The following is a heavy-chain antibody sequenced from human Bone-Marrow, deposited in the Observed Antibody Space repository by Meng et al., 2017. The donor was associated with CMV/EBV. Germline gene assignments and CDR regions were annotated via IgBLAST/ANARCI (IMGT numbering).Heavy chain of an antibody. D-gene: IGHD3-22*01. CDR1: RGSFSAYY. V-gene: IGHV4-59*01. J-gene: IGHJ4*02. CDR3: ARDEDDSSGYDY. CDR2: IYYSGST. Sequence: TCGLSRGSFSAYYWSWIRQPPGKGLEWIGYIYYSGSTNYNPSLKSRVTISVDTSKNQFSLKLSSVTAADTAVYYCARDEDDSSGYDYWGQGTLVTVSS.